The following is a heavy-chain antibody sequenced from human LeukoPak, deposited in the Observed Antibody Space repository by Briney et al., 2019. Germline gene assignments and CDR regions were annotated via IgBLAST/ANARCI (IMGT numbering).Heavy chain of an antibody. J-gene: IGHJ6*02. CDR1: GGSISSYY. D-gene: IGHD2-21*02. V-gene: IGHV4-59*01. CDR2: IYYSGST. Sequence: SETLSLTCTVSGGSISSYYWSWIRQPPGKGLEWIGYIYYSGSTNYNPSLKSRVTISVDTSKNQFSLKLSSVTAADTAVYYCVRAQHIVVVTAMGYYGMDVWGQGTTVTVSS. CDR3: VRAQHIVVVTAMGYYGMDV.